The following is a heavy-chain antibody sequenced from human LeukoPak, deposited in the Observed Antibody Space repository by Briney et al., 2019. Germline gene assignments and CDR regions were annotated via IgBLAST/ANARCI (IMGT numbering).Heavy chain of an antibody. D-gene: IGHD2-2*02. CDR2: IYTSGST. CDR1: GASISSYY. J-gene: IGHJ6*03. Sequence: SETLSLTCTVSGASISSYYWSWIRQPAGKGLEWIGRIYTSGSTNYNPSLKSRVTMSVDTSKNQFSLKLSSVTAADTAVYYCARDLRKRYCSSTSCYTSPYYYYMDVWGKGTTVTVSS. CDR3: ARDLRKRYCSSTSCYTSPYYYYMDV. V-gene: IGHV4-4*07.